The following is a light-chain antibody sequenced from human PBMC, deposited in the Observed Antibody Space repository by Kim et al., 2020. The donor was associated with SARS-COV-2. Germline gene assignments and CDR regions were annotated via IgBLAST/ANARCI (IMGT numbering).Light chain of an antibody. V-gene: IGLV2-8*01. Sequence: GQSVTISCPGTSSDVGGYNYVSWYQQHPGKAPKLMIYEVSKRPSGVPDRFSGSKSGNTASLTVSGLQADDEADYYCSSYAGSNNLVFGGGTQLTVL. CDR1: SSDVGGYNY. CDR2: EVS. CDR3: SSYAGSNNLV. J-gene: IGLJ2*01.